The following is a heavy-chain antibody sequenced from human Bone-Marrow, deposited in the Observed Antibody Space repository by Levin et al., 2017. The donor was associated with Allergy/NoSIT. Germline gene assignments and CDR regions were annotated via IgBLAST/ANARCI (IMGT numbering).Heavy chain of an antibody. J-gene: IGHJ4*02. V-gene: IGHV1-69*02. CDR3: ASDSGSARG. Sequence: SVKVSCKASRDTFSTYMISWVRQAPGQGLEWMGRIIPFLAIPTYAQHFQGRLTITADKSTSTVYMELSSLRSDDTAMYYCASDSGSARGWGQGTLVTVSS. CDR1: RDTFSTYM. CDR2: IIPFLAIP. D-gene: IGHD3-22*01.